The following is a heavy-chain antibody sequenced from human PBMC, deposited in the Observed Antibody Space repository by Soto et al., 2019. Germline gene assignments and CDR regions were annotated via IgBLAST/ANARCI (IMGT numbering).Heavy chain of an antibody. V-gene: IGHV1-58*01. CDR2: VVVESGNT. D-gene: IGHD3-10*01. CDR1: GFTLTGSA. Sequence: SVKVSCKASGFTLTGSAVQWLRLARGQRLEWIGWVVVESGNTEYAQKLQERVTLSTDKSTRTAYMELSSLRSEDTAVYYCASNGLVEGLWFGESYRPSHYYRMDVWGQGTTVTASS. CDR3: ASNGLVEGLWFGESYRPSHYYRMDV. J-gene: IGHJ6*02.